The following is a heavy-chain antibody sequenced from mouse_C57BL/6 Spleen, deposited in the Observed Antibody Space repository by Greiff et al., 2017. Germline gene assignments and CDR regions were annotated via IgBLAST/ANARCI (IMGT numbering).Heavy chain of an antibody. V-gene: IGHV14-1*01. CDR3: TTGGYYGAWFAY. J-gene: IGHJ3*01. D-gene: IGHD1-1*01. CDR1: GFNIKAYY. CDR2: IDPEDGDT. Sequence: LVESGAELVRPGASVKLSCTASGFNIKAYYMHWVKQRPEQGLEWIGRIDPEDGDTEYAPKFQGKATMTAETSSNTAYLQLSSLTSEDTAVYYCTTGGYYGAWFAYWGQGTLVTVSA.